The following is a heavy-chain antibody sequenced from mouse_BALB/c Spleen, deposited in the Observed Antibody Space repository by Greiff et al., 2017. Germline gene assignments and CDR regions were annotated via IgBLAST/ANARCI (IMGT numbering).Heavy chain of an antibody. Sequence: EGKLVESGGGLVQPGGSRKLSCAASGFTFSSFGMHWVRQAPEKGLEWVAYISSGSSTIYYADTVKGRFTISRDNPKNTLFLQMTSLRSEDTAMYYCARGGYGFDYWGQGTTLTVSS. CDR3: ARGGYGFDY. J-gene: IGHJ2*01. D-gene: IGHD2-14*01. CDR1: GFTFSSFG. CDR2: ISSGSSTI. V-gene: IGHV5-17*02.